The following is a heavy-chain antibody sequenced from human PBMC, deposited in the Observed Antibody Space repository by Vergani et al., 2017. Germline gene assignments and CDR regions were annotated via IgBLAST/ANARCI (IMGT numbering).Heavy chain of an antibody. CDR3: ARGRAAAGNINEFDH. V-gene: IGHV4-61*02. D-gene: IGHD6-13*01. CDR1: GGSISSGSYY. Sequence: QVQLQESGPGLVKPSQTLSLTCTVSGGSISSGSYYWSWIRQPAGKGLEWIGRIYTSGSTNYNPSLKSRVTISVDTSKNQFYLKLSSVTAADTAVYYWARGRAAAGNINEFDHWGQGTLVTVSS. CDR2: IYTSGST. J-gene: IGHJ5*02.